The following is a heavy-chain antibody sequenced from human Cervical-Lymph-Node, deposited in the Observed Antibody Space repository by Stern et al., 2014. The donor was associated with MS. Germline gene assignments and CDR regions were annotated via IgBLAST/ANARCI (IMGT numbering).Heavy chain of an antibody. CDR2: IDWDDDK. Sequence: ESGPALVKPTQTLTLTCTFSGFSLRSSGMCVNWIRQPPGKALEWLARIDWDDDKYYSTSLKTRVTISKDTSKNQVVLTMTNMDPVDTATYYCALTPNSSSCSFDYWGQGTLVTVSS. D-gene: IGHD6-13*01. CDR3: ALTPNSSSCSFDY. J-gene: IGHJ4*02. CDR1: GFSLRSSGMC. V-gene: IGHV2-70*11.